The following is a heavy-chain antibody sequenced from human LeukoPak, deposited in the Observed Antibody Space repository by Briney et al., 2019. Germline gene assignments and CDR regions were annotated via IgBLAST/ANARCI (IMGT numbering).Heavy chain of an antibody. D-gene: IGHD1-26*01. CDR1: GGSISSGDYY. CDR2: IYYSGST. J-gene: IGHJ4*02. CDR3: ARWVGATAAFDYFDY. Sequence: PSETLSLTCTVSGGSISSGDYYWSWIRQPPGKGLEWIGYIYYSGSTYYNPSLKSRVTISIDTSKNQFSLKLSSVTAADTAVYYCARWVGATAAFDYFDYWGQGTLVPVSS. V-gene: IGHV4-30-4*01.